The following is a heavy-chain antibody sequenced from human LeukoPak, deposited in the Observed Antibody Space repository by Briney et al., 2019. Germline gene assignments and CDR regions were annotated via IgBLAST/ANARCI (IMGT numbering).Heavy chain of an antibody. CDR1: GYTFTSYG. CDR3: ARATPPYCSSTSCRFDP. CDR2: ISAYNGNT. V-gene: IGHV1-18*01. D-gene: IGHD2-2*01. Sequence: ASVKVSCKASGYTFTSYGISWVRQAPGQGLEWMGWISAYNGNTNYAQKLQGRVTMTTDTSTSTAYMELRSLRSDDTAVYYCARATPPYCSSTSCRFDPWGQGTLVTVSS. J-gene: IGHJ5*02.